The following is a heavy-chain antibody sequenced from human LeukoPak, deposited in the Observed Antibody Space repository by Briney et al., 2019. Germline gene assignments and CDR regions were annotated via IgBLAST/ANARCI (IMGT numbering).Heavy chain of an antibody. V-gene: IGHV3-69-1*01. J-gene: IGHJ6*03. Sequence: GGSLRLSCAASGFIFSHYGMSWVRQAPGKGLEWVSGITSRSTTYYADSVKGRFTISRDNAKNSLYLQMNSLRAEDTAVYYCARVSSGRYYYDSSGYPYYYYYMDVWGKGTTVTISS. CDR2: ITSRSTT. CDR3: ARVSSGRYYYDSSGYPYYYYYMDV. CDR1: GFIFSHYG. D-gene: IGHD3-22*01.